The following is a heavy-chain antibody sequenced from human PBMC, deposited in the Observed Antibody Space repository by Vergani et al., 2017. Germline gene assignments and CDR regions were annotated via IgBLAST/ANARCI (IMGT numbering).Heavy chain of an antibody. V-gene: IGHV3-23*04. CDR1: GFIFSSHA. D-gene: IGHD1/OR15-1a*01. J-gene: IGHJ4*02. CDR2: ISGSGAST. Sequence: VQLVESGGGVVQRGGSLRLSCATSGFIFSSHAMTWVRQAPGKGLEWVSTISGSGASTYYADSVKGRFSISRDNSKTPLLLQMNSLRAKDTAVYYCAKSPNFNNRPTDYWGQGTLVTVSS. CDR3: AKSPNFNNRPTDY.